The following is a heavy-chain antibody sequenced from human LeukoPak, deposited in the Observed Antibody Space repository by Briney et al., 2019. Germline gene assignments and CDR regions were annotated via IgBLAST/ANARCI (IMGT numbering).Heavy chain of an antibody. J-gene: IGHJ3*02. D-gene: IGHD3-22*01. V-gene: IGHV1-46*01. CDR2: INPRGGST. Sequence: ASVKVSCKASGYTFTSYYMHWVRQAPGQGLEWMGIINPRGGSTSYTQKFQGRVTMTRGTSTSTVYMELSSLRSEDTAVYYCARVKSYYYDTSDKDAFDIWGQGTMVTVSS. CDR1: GYTFTSYY. CDR3: ARVKSYYYDTSDKDAFDI.